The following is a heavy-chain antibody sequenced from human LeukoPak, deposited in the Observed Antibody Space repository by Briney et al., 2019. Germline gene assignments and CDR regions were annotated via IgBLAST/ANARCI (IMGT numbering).Heavy chain of an antibody. J-gene: IGHJ4*02. CDR1: GYTFTSYG. CDR3: ARWDWNDSARDY. D-gene: IGHD1-1*01. CDR2: ISAYNGNT. Sequence: ASVKVSCKASGYTFTSYGISWVRQAPGQGVEWMGWISAYNGNTNYAQKLQGRVTLTTDTSMSTVYMELRSLRSDDTAVYYCARWDWNDSARDYWGQGTLVTVSS. V-gene: IGHV1-18*04.